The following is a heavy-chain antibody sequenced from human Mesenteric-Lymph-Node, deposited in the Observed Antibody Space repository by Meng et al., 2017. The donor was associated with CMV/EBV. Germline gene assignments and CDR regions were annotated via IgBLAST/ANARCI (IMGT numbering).Heavy chain of an antibody. CDR1: GFTFSNYA. Sequence: GGSLRLSCAASGFTFSNYAMHWVRQAPGKGLEWVAFIRFDGSSQYYADSVKGRFTISRENAKNSLYLQMNSLRAGDAAVYYCARARTSYYDILTGYRVSSYGMDVWGQGTTVTVSS. J-gene: IGHJ6*02. CDR2: IRFDGSSQ. V-gene: IGHV3-30*02. CDR3: ARARTSYYDILTGYRVSSYGMDV. D-gene: IGHD3-9*01.